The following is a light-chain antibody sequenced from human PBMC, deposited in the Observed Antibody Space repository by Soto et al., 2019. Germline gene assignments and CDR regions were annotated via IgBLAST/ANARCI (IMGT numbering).Light chain of an antibody. CDR3: SSYTTRSTRV. CDR2: EVT. Sequence: QSALTQPASVSGSAGQSIAISCTGSSSDVSIYNYVSWYQQHPGKVPKLIIYEVTSRPSGVSIRFSGSKSGKTASLTISGLQPEDEDDYYCSSYTTRSTRVFGTGTKVTVL. J-gene: IGLJ1*01. V-gene: IGLV2-14*01. CDR1: SSDVSIYNY.